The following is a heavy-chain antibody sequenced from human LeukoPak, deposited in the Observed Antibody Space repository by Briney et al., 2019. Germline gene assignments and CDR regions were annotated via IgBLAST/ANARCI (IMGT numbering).Heavy chain of an antibody. Sequence: ASVKVSCKASGYTFTNFPIGWVRQAPGQGLEWMGWISAYNGYTKYAPSLQGRVTMTTDTSMSTAYMQLRSLRSDDTAMYYCARVGGNYEGLIDYWGQGTLVTVSS. CDR2: ISAYNGYT. CDR1: GYTFTNFP. CDR3: ARVGGNYEGLIDY. D-gene: IGHD1-26*01. V-gene: IGHV1-18*01. J-gene: IGHJ4*02.